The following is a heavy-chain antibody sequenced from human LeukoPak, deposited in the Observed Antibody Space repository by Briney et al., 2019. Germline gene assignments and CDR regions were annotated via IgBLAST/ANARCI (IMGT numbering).Heavy chain of an antibody. Sequence: GGSLRLSCAASGFTFSTYTMNWVRQAPGKGLEWVSAISGSGGSTYYADSVKGRFTISRDHSKNTLYLQMNSLRAEDTAVYYCAKLSMSGYSSSWYFVAGYYYMDVWGKGTTVTVSS. J-gene: IGHJ6*03. CDR1: GFTFSTYT. D-gene: IGHD6-13*01. CDR3: AKLSMSGYSSSWYFVAGYYYMDV. V-gene: IGHV3-23*01. CDR2: ISGSGGST.